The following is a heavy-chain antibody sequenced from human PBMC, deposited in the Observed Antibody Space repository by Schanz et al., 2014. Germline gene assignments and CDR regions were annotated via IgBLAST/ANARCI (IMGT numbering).Heavy chain of an antibody. Sequence: VRLVESGGGVVQPGRSLRLSCAASGFTLSSYGMHWVRQAPGKGLEWISYITYNGGTIYYADSVKGRFTISRDNSKNTLYLQMNSLRAEDTAVYYCAKGRFGELSAFDIWGQGTMVTVSS. V-gene: IGHV3-48*01. J-gene: IGHJ3*02. CDR2: ITYNGGTI. CDR3: AKGRFGELSAFDI. D-gene: IGHD3-10*01. CDR1: GFTLSSYG.